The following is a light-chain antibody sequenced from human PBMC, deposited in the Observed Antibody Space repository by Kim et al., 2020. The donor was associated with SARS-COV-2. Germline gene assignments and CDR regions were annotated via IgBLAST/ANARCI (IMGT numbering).Light chain of an antibody. J-gene: IGKJ1*01. V-gene: IGKV1-5*03. Sequence: DIQMTQSPSTLSAAVGDRVTITCRASQNINSWLDWYQQKPGKAPKLLIYKASSLESGVPSRFSGSGSGTEFTLTISSLQPDDFATYYCQQYKTYPWTFGQGTKVDIK. CDR3: QQYKTYPWT. CDR1: QNINSW. CDR2: KAS.